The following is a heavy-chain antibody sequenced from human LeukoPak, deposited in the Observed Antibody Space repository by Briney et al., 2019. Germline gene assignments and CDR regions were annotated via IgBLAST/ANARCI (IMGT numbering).Heavy chain of an antibody. CDR3: AKGGSFDY. CDR2: ISGSGGST. V-gene: IGHV3-23*01. Sequence: GGSLRLSCAASGFTLRPYAMHWVRQAPGKGLEWVSAISGSGGSTYYADSVKGRFTISRDNSKNTLYLQMNSLRAEDTAVYYCAKGGSFDYWGQGTLVTVSS. J-gene: IGHJ4*02. D-gene: IGHD3-10*01. CDR1: GFTLRPYA.